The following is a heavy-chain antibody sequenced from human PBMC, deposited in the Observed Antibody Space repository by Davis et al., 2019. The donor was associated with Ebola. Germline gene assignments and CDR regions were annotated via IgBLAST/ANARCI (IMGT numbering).Heavy chain of an antibody. CDR2: IKQDGSEK. CDR3: ARVYCSGGSCYLGGYYYYGMDV. D-gene: IGHD2-15*01. J-gene: IGHJ6*02. CDR1: GFTFSSYW. Sequence: GGSLRLSCAASGFTFSSYWMSWVRQAPGKGLEWVANIKQDGSEKYYVDSVKGRFTISRDNAKNSLYLQMNSLRAEDTAVYYCARVYCSGGSCYLGGYYYYGMDVWGQGTTVTVSS. V-gene: IGHV3-7*03.